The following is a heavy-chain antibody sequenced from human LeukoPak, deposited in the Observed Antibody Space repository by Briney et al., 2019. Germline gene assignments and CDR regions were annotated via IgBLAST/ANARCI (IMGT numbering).Heavy chain of an antibody. V-gene: IGHV4-4*02. J-gene: IGHJ4*02. CDR1: GGSISTHW. CDR3: ARVAEIAATLWD. CDR2: IHHSGTT. D-gene: IGHD6-13*01. Sequence: SGTLSLTCDVSGGSISTHWWSWVRRPPGKGLEWIGEIHHSGTTNSNPSLKSRVTMSVDKTKNQFSLSLSSVTAADTAVYYCARVAEIAATLWDWGQGTLVTVSS.